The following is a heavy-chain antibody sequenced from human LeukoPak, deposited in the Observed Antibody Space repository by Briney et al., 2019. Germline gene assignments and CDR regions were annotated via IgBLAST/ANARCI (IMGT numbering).Heavy chain of an antibody. CDR1: GFTFSSYG. V-gene: IGHV3-30*03. J-gene: IGHJ4*02. CDR3: ASLKMDMAVAEYFDY. CDR2: ISYDGSNK. Sequence: GGSLRLSCAASGFTFSSYGMSWVRQAPGKGLEWVAVISYDGSNKYYADSVKGRFTISRDNSKNTLYLQMNSLRAEDTAVYYCASLKMDMAVAEYFDYWGQGTLVTVSS. D-gene: IGHD6-19*01.